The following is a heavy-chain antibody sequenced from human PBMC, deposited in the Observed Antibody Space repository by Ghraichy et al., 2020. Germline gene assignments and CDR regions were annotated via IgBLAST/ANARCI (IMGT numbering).Heavy chain of an antibody. CDR1: GYSISSGYY. Sequence: SETLSLTCAVSGYSISSGYYWGWIRQPPGKGLEWIGSIYHSGSTYYNPSLKSRVTISVDTSKNQFSLKLSSVTAADTAVYYCARDFATHDCAFDYWGQGTLVTVSS. CDR3: ARDFATHDCAFDY. V-gene: IGHV4-38-2*02. CDR2: IYHSGST. J-gene: IGHJ4*02. D-gene: IGHD2-21*01.